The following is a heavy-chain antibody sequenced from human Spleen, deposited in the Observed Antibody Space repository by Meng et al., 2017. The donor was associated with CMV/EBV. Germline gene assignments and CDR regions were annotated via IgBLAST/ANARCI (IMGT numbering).Heavy chain of an antibody. D-gene: IGHD2-21*02. J-gene: IGHJ5*02. Sequence: SGGSIPTNHDYWSWVRQTPGEGLEWIGYISYGGHTYYSPSLQSRVTISGDTSENQFSLRLSSVTAADTAVYFCARVPFGGDNNWFDPWGQGTLVTVSS. CDR2: ISYGGHT. CDR1: GGSIPTNHDY. CDR3: ARVPFGGDNNWFDP. V-gene: IGHV4-30-4*01.